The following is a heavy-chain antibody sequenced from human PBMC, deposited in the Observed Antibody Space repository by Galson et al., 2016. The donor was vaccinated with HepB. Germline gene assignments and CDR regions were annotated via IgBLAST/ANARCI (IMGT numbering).Heavy chain of an antibody. CDR1: GLTFSNYA. D-gene: IGHD6-25*01. CDR2: IKQDGSEK. CDR3: ASAPAATESDY. V-gene: IGHV3-7*01. Sequence: SLRLSCAASGLTFSNYAMTWVRQAPGKGLEWVANIKQDGSEKNYVDSVKGRFTISRDNAKNLVYLQMNSLRAEDTAMYYCASAPAATESDYWGQGTLVTVSP. J-gene: IGHJ4*02.